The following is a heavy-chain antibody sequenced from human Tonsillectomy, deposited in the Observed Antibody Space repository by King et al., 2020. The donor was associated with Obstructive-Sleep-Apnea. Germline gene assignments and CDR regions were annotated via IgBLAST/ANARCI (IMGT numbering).Heavy chain of an antibody. CDR1: GFTFSNYG. CDR2: ISYDGNNK. CDR3: AKEFSYISYWKPIDY. J-gene: IGHJ4*02. D-gene: IGHD6-6*01. V-gene: IGHV3-30*18. Sequence: QLVQSGGGVVQPGRSLRLSCAASGFTFSNYGMHWVRQAPGKGLEWVAIISYDGNNKYYADSVKGRFTISRDNSKNTLYLQMSSLRAEDTAVYYCAKEFSYISYWKPIDYWGQGTLVTVSS.